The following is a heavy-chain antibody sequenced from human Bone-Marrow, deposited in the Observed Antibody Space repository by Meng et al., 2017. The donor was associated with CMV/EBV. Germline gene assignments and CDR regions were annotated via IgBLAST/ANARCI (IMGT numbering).Heavy chain of an antibody. CDR1: GDYF. Sequence: GDYFWSWIRQQPGKGLEWIGYIYYSGTTFYHPSLKSRVTLSVDTSKNQFSLKLASVTAADTAVYYCARRIYYDILTGYYDCTWFDPWGQGTLVTVSS. V-gene: IGHV4-31*02. J-gene: IGHJ5*02. CDR3: ARRIYYDILTGYYDCTWFDP. D-gene: IGHD3-9*01. CDR2: IYYSGTT.